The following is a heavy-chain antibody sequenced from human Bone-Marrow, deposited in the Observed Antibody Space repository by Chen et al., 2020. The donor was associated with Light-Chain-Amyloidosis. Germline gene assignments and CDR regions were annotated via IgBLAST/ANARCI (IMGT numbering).Heavy chain of an antibody. Sequence: EVRLVESGGGLVQPGGSLRLSCSASGFAFSNYGMNWVRQAPGKGLEWISYISGSSSAISYADSVNGRFTISRDNAKNSLSLQMNSLRAEDTAIYYCARRSYGGPDRWGQGTLVTVSS. V-gene: IGHV3-48*01. D-gene: IGHD4-17*01. CDR3: ARRSYGGPDR. CDR2: ISGSSSAI. CDR1: GFAFSNYG. J-gene: IGHJ5*02.